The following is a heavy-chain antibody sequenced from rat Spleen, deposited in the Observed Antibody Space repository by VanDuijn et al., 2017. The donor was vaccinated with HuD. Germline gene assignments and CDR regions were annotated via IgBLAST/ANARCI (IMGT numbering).Heavy chain of an antibody. V-gene: IGHV2-47*01. Sequence: QVQLKESGPGLVQPSQTLFLTCTVSGFSLTSNSVSWIRQPPGKGLEWIGVIWGHGGTDYNSAIKSRLSISRDTSKSQVFLKMNSLQTEDTAMYFCARGSVFFDYWGQGVMVTVSS. CDR2: IWGHGGT. J-gene: IGHJ2*01. CDR1: GFSLTSNS. CDR3: ARGSVFFDY.